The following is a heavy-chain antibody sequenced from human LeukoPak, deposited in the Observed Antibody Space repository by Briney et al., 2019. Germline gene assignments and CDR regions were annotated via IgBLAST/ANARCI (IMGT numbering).Heavy chain of an antibody. D-gene: IGHD1-20*01. V-gene: IGHV4-59*01. CDR2: IYYSGST. Sequence: PSETLSLTCTVSGGSISSYYWSWIRQPPGKGLEWIGNIYYSGSTNYNPSLKSRVTISVDTSKNQFSLKLSSVTAADTAVYYCARFLSHNWDYYYYMDVWGKGTTVTVSS. CDR3: ARFLSHNWDYYYYMDV. CDR1: GGSISSYY. J-gene: IGHJ6*03.